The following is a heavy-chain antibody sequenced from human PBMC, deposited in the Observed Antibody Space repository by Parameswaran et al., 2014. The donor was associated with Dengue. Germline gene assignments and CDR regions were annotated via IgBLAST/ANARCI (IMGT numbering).Heavy chain of an antibody. J-gene: IGHJ6*02. V-gene: IGHV4-34*01. D-gene: IGHD3-10*01. CDR3: ARGSQSVRGVISPRYYYYYGMDV. Sequence: RWIRQPPGKGLEWIGEINHSGSTNYNPSLKSRVTISVDTSKNQFSLKLSSVTAADTAVYYCARGSQSVRGVISPRYYYYYGMDVWGQGTTVTVSS. CDR2: INHSGST.